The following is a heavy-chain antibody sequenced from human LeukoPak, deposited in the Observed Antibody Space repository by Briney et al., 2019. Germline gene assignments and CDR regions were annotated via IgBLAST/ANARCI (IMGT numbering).Heavy chain of an antibody. CDR2: IYYSGST. D-gene: IGHD6-13*01. J-gene: IGHJ3*02. V-gene: IGHV4-59*01. CDR3: ARVGAAAGTLDAFET. CDR1: GGSISSYY. Sequence: SETLSLTCTVSGGSISSYYWSWIRQPPGKGLEWIGYIYYSGSTNYNPSLKSRVTISVDTSKNQFSLKLSSVTAADTAVYYCARVGAAAGTLDAFETWGQGTMVTVSS.